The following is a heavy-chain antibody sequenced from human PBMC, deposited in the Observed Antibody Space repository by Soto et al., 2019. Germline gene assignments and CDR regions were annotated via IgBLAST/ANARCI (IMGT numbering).Heavy chain of an antibody. D-gene: IGHD6-19*01. CDR1: GYSFSSYW. CDR3: ARQYSSRVDY. V-gene: IGHV5-51*01. Sequence: GASLKISCKASGYSFSSYWIGWVRQMPGKGLEWMTIIFPGDSETRYSPSVQGQVTIAADKSISTVYLQWSTLKAPATAMYYCARQYSSRVDYWGQGTLVTVSS. CDR2: IFPGDSET. J-gene: IGHJ4*02.